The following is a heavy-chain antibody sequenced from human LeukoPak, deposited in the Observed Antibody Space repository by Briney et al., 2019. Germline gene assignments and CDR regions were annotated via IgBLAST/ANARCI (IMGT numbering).Heavy chain of an antibody. CDR3: AGGRPSDYDTSGYSAYLYYGLDV. Sequence: GSLRLSCAASGFTFSSYSMNWIRQPPGKGLEWIGEISHGEGSNYNPSLKSRVSISVDRSKNQVSLRLRSVTAADTAVYYCAGGRPSDYDTSGYSAYLYYGLDVWGRGTTVTVSS. V-gene: IGHV4-34*01. D-gene: IGHD3-22*01. CDR1: GFTFSSYS. CDR2: ISHGEGS. J-gene: IGHJ6*02.